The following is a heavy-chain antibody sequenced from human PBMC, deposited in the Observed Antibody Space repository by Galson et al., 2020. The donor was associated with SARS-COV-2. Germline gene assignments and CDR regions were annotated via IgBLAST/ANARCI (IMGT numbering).Heavy chain of an antibody. V-gene: IGHV3-21*01. CDR3: ARDPGYSYGYELDY. J-gene: IGHJ4*02. D-gene: IGHD5-18*01. CDR2: ISRSSSYI. CDR1: GFTFSSYS. Sequence: GESLKISCAASGFTFSSYSMNWVRQAPGKGLEWVSSISRSSSYIYYADSVKGRFTISRDNAKNSLYLQMNSLRAEDTAVYYCARDPGYSYGYELDYWGQGTLVTVSS.